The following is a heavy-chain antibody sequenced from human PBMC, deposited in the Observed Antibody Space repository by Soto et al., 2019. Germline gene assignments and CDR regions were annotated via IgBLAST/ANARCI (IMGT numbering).Heavy chain of an antibody. CDR3: VKGEYYYDSSGYYPFDY. Sequence: PGGYLKLSCSASGVTFSIYAMHWVRQAPGKGLEYVSSISTNGGSTDYADSVKGRFTISRDNSKNTVYLQMSSLRVEDTAVYYCVKGEYYYDSSGYYPFDYWGQGT. J-gene: IGHJ4*02. CDR2: ISTNGGST. CDR1: GVTFSIYA. V-gene: IGHV3-64D*06. D-gene: IGHD3-22*01.